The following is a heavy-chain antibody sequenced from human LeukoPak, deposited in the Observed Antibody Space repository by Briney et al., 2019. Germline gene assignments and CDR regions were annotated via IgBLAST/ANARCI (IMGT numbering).Heavy chain of an antibody. J-gene: IGHJ4*02. Sequence: ASVKVSCKASGYTFTSHVFNWVRQATGQGLEWMGWINPNSGGTNYAQKFQGRVTMTRDTSISTAYMELSRLRSDDTAVYYCARDSGVAAGSWGQGTLVTVSS. CDR3: ARDSGVAAGS. CDR1: GYTFTSHV. D-gene: IGHD6-13*01. V-gene: IGHV1-2*02. CDR2: INPNSGGT.